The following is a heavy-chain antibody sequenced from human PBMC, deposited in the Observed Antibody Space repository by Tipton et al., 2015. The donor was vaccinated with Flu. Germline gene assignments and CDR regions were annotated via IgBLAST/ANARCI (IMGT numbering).Heavy chain of an antibody. D-gene: IGHD5-24*01. CDR2: IYASGST. CDR3: ARAVGGWPHTSAAFDI. Sequence: TLSLTCIVSGGSITSYYWSWVRQPAGKGLEWIGHIYASGSTNYNPSLKSRVTISVDTSKNQFSLKLSSVTAADTAVYYCARAVGGWPHTSAAFDIWGQGTMVTVSS. CDR1: GGSITSYY. V-gene: IGHV4-4*07. J-gene: IGHJ3*02.